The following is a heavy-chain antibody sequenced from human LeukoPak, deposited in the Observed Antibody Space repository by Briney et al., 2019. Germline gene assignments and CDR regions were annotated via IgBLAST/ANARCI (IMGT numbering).Heavy chain of an antibody. V-gene: IGHV3-30*02. CDR2: IRYDGSNK. D-gene: IGHD3-3*01. CDR3: AKDMYYDFWSGYPDY. Sequence: GGSLRLSCAASGFTFSSYGMHWVRQAPGKGLEWVAFIRYDGSNKYYADSVKGRFTISRDDSKNTLYLQMNSLRAEDTAVYYCAKDMYYDFWSGYPDYWGQGTLVTVSS. CDR1: GFTFSSYG. J-gene: IGHJ4*02.